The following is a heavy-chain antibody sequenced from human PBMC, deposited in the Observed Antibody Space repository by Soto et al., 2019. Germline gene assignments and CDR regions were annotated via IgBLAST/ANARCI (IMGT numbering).Heavy chain of an antibody. V-gene: IGHV3-30-3*01. CDR1: GITFSGYA. D-gene: IGHD3-22*01. CDR3: ARDRAPFYYYDSSGYDAFDI. J-gene: IGHJ3*02. CDR2: ISYDGSNK. Sequence: GSLRLSCAASGITFSGYAMHWVRQAPGKGLEWVALISYDGSNKYYADSVKGRFTISRDTSKNTLYLQMNSLRAEDTAVYFCARDRAPFYYYDSSGYDAFDIWGQGTMVTVSS.